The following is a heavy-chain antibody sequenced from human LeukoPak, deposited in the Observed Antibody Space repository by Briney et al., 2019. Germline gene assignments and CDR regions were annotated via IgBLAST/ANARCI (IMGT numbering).Heavy chain of an antibody. CDR1: GGSLSSGGDY. CDR2: IYHSGST. Sequence: SQTLSLTCTVSGGSLSSGGDYWSWIRQHPGKGLEWIGYIYHSGSTYYNPSLKSRVIMSADTSKNQFSLKLSSVTAADTAVYYCARGLITDWLLTPYFDYWGQGTLVTVSS. V-gene: IGHV4-31*03. D-gene: IGHD3-9*01. CDR3: ARGLITDWLLTPYFDY. J-gene: IGHJ4*02.